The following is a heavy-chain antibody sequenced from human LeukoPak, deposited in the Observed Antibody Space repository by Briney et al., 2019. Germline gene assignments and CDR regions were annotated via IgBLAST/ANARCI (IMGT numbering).Heavy chain of an antibody. J-gene: IGHJ4*02. CDR1: GYTFTSYG. Sequence: ASVKVSCKASGYTFTSYGISWVRQAPGQGLEWMGWISAYNGNTNYAQKLQGRVTMTTDTSTSTAYMELRNLRTDDTAMYYCARYYDSSGYFDYWGQGTLVTVSS. D-gene: IGHD3-22*01. V-gene: IGHV1-18*01. CDR2: ISAYNGNT. CDR3: ARYYDSSGYFDY.